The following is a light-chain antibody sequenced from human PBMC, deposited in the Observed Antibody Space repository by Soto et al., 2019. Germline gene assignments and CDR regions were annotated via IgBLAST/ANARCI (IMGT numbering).Light chain of an antibody. CDR1: SSDVGGYNY. Sequence: QSALTQPASVSGSPGQSITISCTGTSSDVGGYNYVSWYQQHPGKAPKLMIYDVSNRPSGVSKRFSGSKSGNTASLTIFGLQAEDEADYYCSSYTSSSTYVFGTGTKVTV. CDR3: SSYTSSSTYV. CDR2: DVS. J-gene: IGLJ1*01. V-gene: IGLV2-14*01.